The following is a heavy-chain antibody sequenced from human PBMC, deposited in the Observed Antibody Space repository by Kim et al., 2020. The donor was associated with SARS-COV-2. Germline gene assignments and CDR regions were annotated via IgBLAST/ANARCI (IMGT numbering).Heavy chain of an antibody. CDR3: ARTYYYDSSGLRAPFDI. CDR1: GGSISSSNW. Sequence: SETLSLTCAVSGGSISSSNWWSWVRQPPGKGLEWIGEIYHSGSTNYNPSLKSRVTISVDKSKNQISLKLSSVTAADTAVYYCARTYYYDSSGLRAPFDIWGQGTMVTVSS. CDR2: IYHSGST. D-gene: IGHD3-22*01. J-gene: IGHJ3*02. V-gene: IGHV4-4*02.